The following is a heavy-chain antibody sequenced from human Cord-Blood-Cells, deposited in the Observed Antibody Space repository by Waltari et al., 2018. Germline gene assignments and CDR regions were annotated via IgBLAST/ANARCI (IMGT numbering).Heavy chain of an antibody. CDR3: ARNIAAGLNWFDP. J-gene: IGHJ5*02. CDR1: GGSVSSGSYY. Sequence: QVQLQESGPGLVKPSETLSLTCTVSGGSVSSGSYYWRWIRQPPGKGLEWIGYIYYSGSTNYNPSLKSRVTISVDTSKNQFSLKLSSVTAADTAVYYCARNIAAGLNWFDPWGQGTLVTVSS. CDR2: IYYSGST. D-gene: IGHD6-13*01. V-gene: IGHV4-61*01.